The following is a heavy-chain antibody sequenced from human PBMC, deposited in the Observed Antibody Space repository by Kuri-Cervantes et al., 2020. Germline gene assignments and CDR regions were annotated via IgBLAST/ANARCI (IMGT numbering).Heavy chain of an antibody. J-gene: IGHJ4*02. Sequence: SETLCLTCAVYGGSFSGDYWSWIRQPPGKGLEWIGEINHSGSTNYNRSLKSRVTISVDTSKNQSSLKLSSVTAADTAVYYCAGILTGYTLDYWGQGTLVTVSS. CDR2: INHSGST. CDR1: GGSFSGDY. D-gene: IGHD3-9*01. V-gene: IGHV4-34*01. CDR3: AGILTGYTLDY.